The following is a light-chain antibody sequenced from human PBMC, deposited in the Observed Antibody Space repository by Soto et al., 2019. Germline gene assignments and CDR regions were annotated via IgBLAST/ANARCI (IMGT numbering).Light chain of an antibody. Sequence: QSALTQPPSASGSPGQSVTISCTGTSSDVGGYNYVSWYQQHPGKAPKLMIYEVSKRPSGVPDRFSGSKSGNKASLTVSGLQDEDQADYYCSSYAGSTGWVFGGGTQLTVL. CDR1: SSDVGGYNY. V-gene: IGLV2-8*01. J-gene: IGLJ3*02. CDR3: SSYAGSTGWV. CDR2: EVS.